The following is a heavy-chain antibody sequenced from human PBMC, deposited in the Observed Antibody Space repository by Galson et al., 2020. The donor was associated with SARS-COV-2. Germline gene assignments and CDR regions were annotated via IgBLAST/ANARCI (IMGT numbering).Heavy chain of an antibody. D-gene: IGHD3-16*01. J-gene: IGHJ4*01. V-gene: IGHV3-48*02. CDR2: IPRGSDTK. CDR3: ATEAYDY. Sequence: TGGSLRLSCAASGFTFSSYSMNWVRQAPGKGLEWVSYIPRGSDTKYYADSVKGRFTVSRDNAKNSVYLHMNNLRDEDTAVYYCATEAYDYWSKGTLVTVSS. CDR1: GFTFSSYS.